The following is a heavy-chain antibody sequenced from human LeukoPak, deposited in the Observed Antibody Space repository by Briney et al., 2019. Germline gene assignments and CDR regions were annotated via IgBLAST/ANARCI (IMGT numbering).Heavy chain of an antibody. D-gene: IGHD3-22*01. CDR3: AKGPTTMIVVVIRKYYMDV. V-gene: IGHV3-23*01. CDR1: GFTFSSYG. Sequence: GGSLRLSCAASGFTFSSYGVSWVRQAPGKGLEWVSAISGSGGSTYYADSVKGRFTISRDNSKNTLYLQMNSLRAEDTAVYYCAKGPTTMIVVVIRKYYMDVWGKGTTVTISS. J-gene: IGHJ6*03. CDR2: ISGSGGST.